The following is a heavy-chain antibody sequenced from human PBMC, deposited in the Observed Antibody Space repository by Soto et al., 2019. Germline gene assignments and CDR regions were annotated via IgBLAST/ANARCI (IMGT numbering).Heavy chain of an antibody. V-gene: IGHV4-39*01. D-gene: IGHD3-16*01. Sequence: SETLSLTCTVSGGSISSSSYYWGWIRQPPGKGLEWIGSIYYSGYTYYNPSLKSRVTISVDTSKNQFSLKLSSVTAADTAVYYCARHNGPLYVGYYYDMDVWGQGTTVTLSS. CDR1: GGSISSSSYY. CDR3: ARHNGPLYVGYYYDMDV. J-gene: IGHJ6*02. CDR2: IYYSGYT.